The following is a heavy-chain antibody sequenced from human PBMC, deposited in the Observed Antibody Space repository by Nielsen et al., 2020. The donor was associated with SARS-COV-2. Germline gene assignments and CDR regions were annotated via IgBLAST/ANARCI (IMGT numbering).Heavy chain of an antibody. D-gene: IGHD2-2*01. CDR2: ISSSSSYI. Sequence: WIRQPPGKGLEWVSSISSSSSYIYYADSVKGRFTISRDNAKNSLYLQMNSLRAEDTAVYYCASTDAAIYGMDVWGQGTTVTVSS. J-gene: IGHJ6*02. V-gene: IGHV3-21*01. CDR3: ASTDAAIYGMDV.